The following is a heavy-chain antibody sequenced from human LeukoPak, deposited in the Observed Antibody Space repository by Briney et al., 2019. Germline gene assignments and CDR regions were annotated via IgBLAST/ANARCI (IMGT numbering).Heavy chain of an antibody. CDR3: ARGGIAVAGIDY. Sequence: ASVKVSCKASGYTFTGYYMHWVRQAPGQGLEWMGWINPNSGGTNYAQKLQGRVTMTTDTSTSTAYMELRSLRSDDTAVYYCARGGIAVAGIDYWGQGTLITVSS. CDR1: GYTFTGYY. J-gene: IGHJ4*02. V-gene: IGHV1-2*02. D-gene: IGHD6-19*01. CDR2: INPNSGGT.